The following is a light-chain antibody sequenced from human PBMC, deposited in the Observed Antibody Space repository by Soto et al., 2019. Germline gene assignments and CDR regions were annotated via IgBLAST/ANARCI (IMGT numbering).Light chain of an antibody. Sequence: IVMTQTPLSLSVTPGQPASISCKSSQSLLQSDGNTYLYWYLQKPGQHPQLLIYAVSNRFSGVPDSFRGRGSGTDITLQIRRVEAEDGGVYYFMRSIQLPRTFGQWTQGEIK. CDR2: AVS. CDR3: MRSIQLPRT. CDR1: QSLLQSDGNTY. J-gene: IGKJ1*01. V-gene: IGKV2D-29*01.